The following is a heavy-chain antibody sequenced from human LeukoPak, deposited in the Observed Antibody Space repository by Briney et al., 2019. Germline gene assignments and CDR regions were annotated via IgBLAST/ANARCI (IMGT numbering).Heavy chain of an antibody. CDR2: ISYDASNK. V-gene: IGHV3-30*14. D-gene: IGHD7-27*01. CDR1: GFTFNTYA. CDR3: ARDANWGSTDY. J-gene: IGHJ4*02. Sequence: HPGGSLRLSCAASGFTFNTYAMHWVRQAPGKGLEWVAVISYDASNKFYADSVKGRFTISRDSSKNTLYLQMNSLRDEDTAVYFCARDANWGSTDYWGQGTLVIVSS.